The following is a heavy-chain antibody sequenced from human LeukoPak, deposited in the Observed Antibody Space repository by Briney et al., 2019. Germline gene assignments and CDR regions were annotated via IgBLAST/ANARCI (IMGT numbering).Heavy chain of an antibody. CDR3: ARVPGHSGYVDY. D-gene: IGHD1-26*01. J-gene: IGHJ4*02. V-gene: IGHV3-66*01. CDR2: IYSGGST. CDR1: GFTVSSNY. Sequence: GGSLRLSCAASGFTVSSNYMSWVRQAPGKGLEWVSVIYSGGSTYYADSVKGRFTIPRDNSKNTLYLQMNSLRAEDTAVYYCARVPGHSGYVDYWGQGTLVTVSS.